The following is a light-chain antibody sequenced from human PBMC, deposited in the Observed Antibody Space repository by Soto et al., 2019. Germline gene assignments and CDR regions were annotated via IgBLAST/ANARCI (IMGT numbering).Light chain of an antibody. V-gene: IGKV3-15*01. CDR2: GAS. J-gene: IGKJ1*01. CDR3: HQYNYRPT. Sequence: EIVRTQSPATLSVSPGERATLSCRASQSVSSNLAWYQPKPGQSPRLLIYGASTRATGIPVRFSGSGSGTESTLTIRSLKSEDFAVYYCHQYNYRPTFGQGTKVDIK. CDR1: QSVSSN.